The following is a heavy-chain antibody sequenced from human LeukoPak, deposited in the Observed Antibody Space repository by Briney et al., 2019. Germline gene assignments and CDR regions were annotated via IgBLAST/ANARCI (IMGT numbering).Heavy chain of an antibody. J-gene: IGHJ4*02. V-gene: IGHV1-8*01. CDR2: MNPNSGNT. Sequence: ASVTVSCKASGYTFTSYDINWVRQATGQGRDWMGWMNPNSGNTGYAQKFQGRVTMTRNTSISTAYMELSSLRTDDTAVYYCARDPLGGFGELSNDYWGQGTLVTVSS. D-gene: IGHD3-10*01. CDR1: GYTFTSYD. CDR3: ARDPLGGFGELSNDY.